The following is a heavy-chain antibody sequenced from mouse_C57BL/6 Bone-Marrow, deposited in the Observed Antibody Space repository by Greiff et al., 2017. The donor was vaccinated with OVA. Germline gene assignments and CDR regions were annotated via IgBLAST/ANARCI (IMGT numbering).Heavy chain of an antibody. V-gene: IGHV14-4*01. J-gene: IGHJ3*01. CDR3: TFPPVDYDPAWFAY. Sequence: EVQVVESGAELVRPGASVKLSCTASGFNFTDDYMHWVKQRPEQGLEWIGWIDPENGDTEYASKFQGKATITADTSSNTAYLQLSSLTSEDTAVYYCTFPPVDYDPAWFAYWGQGTLVTVSA. CDR2: IDPENGDT. D-gene: IGHD2-4*01. CDR1: GFNFTDDY.